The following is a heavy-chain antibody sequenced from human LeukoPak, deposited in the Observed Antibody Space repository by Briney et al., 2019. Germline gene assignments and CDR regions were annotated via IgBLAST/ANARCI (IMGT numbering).Heavy chain of an antibody. CDR1: GFTFEDYG. D-gene: IGHD3-22*01. CDR3: ARLFSYDSSGYPNN. J-gene: IGHJ4*02. CDR2: INWNGGST. V-gene: IGHV3-20*04. Sequence: GGSLRLSCAASGFTFEDYGMSWVRHAPGKGLEWVSGINWNGGSTGYADSVKGRFTISRDNAKNSLYLQMNSLRAEGTALYYCARLFSYDSSGYPNNWGQGTLVTVSS.